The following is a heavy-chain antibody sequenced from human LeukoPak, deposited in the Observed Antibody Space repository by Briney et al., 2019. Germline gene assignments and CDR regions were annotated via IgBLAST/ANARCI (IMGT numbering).Heavy chain of an antibody. CDR1: GYTFTKYY. CDR3: ARDFGEMPNY. J-gene: IGHJ4*02. V-gene: IGHV1-46*01. Sequence: GASVTVSYKASGYTFTKYYMHWVRQAPGQGLEWMGIIDPSGGSTSYAQKFQGGVTMTRDATTSTVYLELSSLRSEDTAVYYCARDFGEMPNYWGQGTLVTVSS. CDR2: IDPSGGST. D-gene: IGHD5-24*01.